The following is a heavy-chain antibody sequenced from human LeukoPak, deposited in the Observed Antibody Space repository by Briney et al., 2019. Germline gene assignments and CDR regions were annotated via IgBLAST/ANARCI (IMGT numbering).Heavy chain of an antibody. CDR2: MYYSGRT. D-gene: IGHD3-10*01. V-gene: IGHV4-59*01. CDR3: ARTSWFGSYYFDY. Sequence: SETLSPTCTVSGGSISSYHWSWIRQPPGKGLEWIGYMYYSGRTNYNPSLKSRVTILADTSKNQFSLKLSSVTAADTAVYYCARTSWFGSYYFDYWGQGTLVTVSS. CDR1: GGSISSYH. J-gene: IGHJ4*02.